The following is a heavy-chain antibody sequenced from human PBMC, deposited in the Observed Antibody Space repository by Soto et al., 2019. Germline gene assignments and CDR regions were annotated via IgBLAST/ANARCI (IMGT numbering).Heavy chain of an antibody. D-gene: IGHD3-10*01. Sequence: SQTLSLTGAISGDSVSSNIAAWNWIRQSPSRGLEWLGRTYYRSKWYNDYAVSVKSRITINPDTSKNQFSLQLNSVTPEDTAVYYCARDVHLWFGELSIPNYYYYGMDVWGQGTTVTVSS. CDR2: TYYRSKWYN. J-gene: IGHJ6*02. V-gene: IGHV6-1*01. CDR1: GDSVSSNIAA. CDR3: ARDVHLWFGELSIPNYYYYGMDV.